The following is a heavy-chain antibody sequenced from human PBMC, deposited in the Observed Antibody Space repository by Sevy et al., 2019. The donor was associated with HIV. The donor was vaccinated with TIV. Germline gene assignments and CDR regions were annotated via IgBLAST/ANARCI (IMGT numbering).Heavy chain of an antibody. CDR2: ISSSGSTI. CDR1: GFTFSSYE. J-gene: IGHJ4*02. V-gene: IGHV3-48*03. D-gene: IGHD6-19*01. CDR3: ASQPIAVADPREIDY. Sequence: GGSLRLSCAASGFTFSSYEMNWVRQAPGKGLEWVSYISSSGSTIYYADSVKGRFTISRDNAKNSLYLQMNSLRAEDTAVYYCASQPIAVADPREIDYWGQGTLVTVSS.